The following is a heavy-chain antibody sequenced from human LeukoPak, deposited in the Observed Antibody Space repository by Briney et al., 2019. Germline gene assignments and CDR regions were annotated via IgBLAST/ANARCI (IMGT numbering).Heavy chain of an antibody. V-gene: IGHV1-2*02. J-gene: IGHJ4*02. CDR2: INPNSGGT. D-gene: IGHD6-13*01. CDR3: ARGPSYSSTLGY. CDR1: GYTFTGYY. Sequence: ASVKVSCKASGYTFTGYYMHWVRQAPGQGREWRGWINPNSGGTNYAQKFQGRVTMTRDTSISTAYMELSRLRSDDTAVYYCARGPSYSSTLGYWGQGTLVTVSS.